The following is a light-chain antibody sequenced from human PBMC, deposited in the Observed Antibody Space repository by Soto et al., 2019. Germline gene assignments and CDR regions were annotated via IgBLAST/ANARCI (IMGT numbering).Light chain of an antibody. J-gene: IGKJ1*01. CDR1: QAIRND. Sequence: DIQMAQSPSSLSASVGDRVTITCRASQAIRNDLGWYQQKPGKAPKRLIYAASSLQSRVPSRFSGIGAWTEFTLTISSLQPEDVATFYMLQHNSYLLWTFGQGTKVESK. CDR3: LQHNSYLLWT. V-gene: IGKV1-17*01. CDR2: AAS.